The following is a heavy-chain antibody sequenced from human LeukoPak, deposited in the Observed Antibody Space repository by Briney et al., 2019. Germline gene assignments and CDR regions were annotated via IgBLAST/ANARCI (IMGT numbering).Heavy chain of an antibody. V-gene: IGHV3-9*01. CDR2: ISLNSGSI. J-gene: IGHJ1*01. CDR1: GFSFDEYA. D-gene: IGHD3-22*01. Sequence: GGSLRLSCAASGFSFDEYAMHWVRQAPGKGLEWVSGISLNSGSIGYADAVKGRFTISRDNAKNSLFLQMKSLRVEDTAFYYCVKDNDPEYNYDSSGYFQQWGQGALVTVSS. CDR3: VKDNDPEYNYDSSGYFQQ.